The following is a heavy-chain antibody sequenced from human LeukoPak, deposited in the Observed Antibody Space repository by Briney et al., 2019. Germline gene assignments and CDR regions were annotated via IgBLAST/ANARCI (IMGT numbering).Heavy chain of an antibody. CDR2: ISYDGSNK. CDR1: GFTFSSYG. J-gene: IGHJ4*02. D-gene: IGHD5-12*01. CDR3: AKEGNIVASNHPRDYFDY. Sequence: GSLRLSCAASGFTFSSYGMHWVRQAPGKGLEWVAVISYDGSNKYYADSVKGRFTISRDNSKNTLYLQMNSLRAEDTAVYYCAKEGNIVASNHPRDYFDYWGQGTLVTVSS. V-gene: IGHV3-30*18.